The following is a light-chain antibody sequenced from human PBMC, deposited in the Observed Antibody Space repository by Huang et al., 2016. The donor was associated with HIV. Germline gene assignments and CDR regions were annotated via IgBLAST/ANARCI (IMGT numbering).Light chain of an antibody. CDR1: QKIVHS. J-gene: IGKJ1*01. CDR3: QQYHNWPPVT. Sequence: IVMTQSPDTLSVSPGEKATLSCSAGQKIVHSLAWYQQKPGQAPKLLIYGTSKRATGIPGRFSGSGSGTEFTLTINGLQSDDFGVYYCQQYHNWPPVTFGQGTKVEI. V-gene: IGKV3-15*01. CDR2: GTS.